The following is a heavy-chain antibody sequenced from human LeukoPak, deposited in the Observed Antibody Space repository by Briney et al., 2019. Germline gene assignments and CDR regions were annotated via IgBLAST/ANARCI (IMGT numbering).Heavy chain of an antibody. Sequence: SQTLSLTCAISGDSVSSNSAAWNWIRQSPSRGLEWLGRTYYRSKWYNDYAVSVKSRITINPDTSKNQFSLKLSSVTAADTAVYYCARDKRYIAARKLDYYYYMDVWGKGTTVTVSS. CDR2: TYYRSKWYN. CDR1: GDSVSSNSAA. CDR3: ARDKRYIAARKLDYYYYMDV. D-gene: IGHD6-6*01. V-gene: IGHV6-1*01. J-gene: IGHJ6*03.